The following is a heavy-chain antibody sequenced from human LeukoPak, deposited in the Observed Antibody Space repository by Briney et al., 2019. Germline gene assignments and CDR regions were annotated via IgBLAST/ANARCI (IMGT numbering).Heavy chain of an antibody. CDR2: ISATGVST. Sequence: PGGSLRLSCGASGFTFSSYAMSWVRQAPGKGLEWVSGISATGVSTYYADSVKGRFTISRDNSKNTLYLQMNSLRAEDTAVYYCAKGDIVVVVAATPLYFDYWGQGTLVTVSS. CDR3: AKGDIVVVVAATPLYFDY. D-gene: IGHD2-15*01. CDR1: GFTFSSYA. V-gene: IGHV3-23*01. J-gene: IGHJ4*02.